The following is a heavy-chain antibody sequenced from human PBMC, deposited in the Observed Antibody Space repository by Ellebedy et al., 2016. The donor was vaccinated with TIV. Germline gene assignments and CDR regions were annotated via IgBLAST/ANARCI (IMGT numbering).Heavy chain of an antibody. Sequence: GESLKISCAASKFTVSYNYMNWVRQAPGKGPEWVSAIYTDDSTYYADSVKGRFTISRDNSKNTLYLQMNSLRTEDTAVYYCARASFYDVDLSGWYFDLWGRGTLITVSS. V-gene: IGHV3-66*01. CDR2: IYTDDST. CDR3: ARASFYDVDLSGWYFDL. CDR1: KFTVSYNY. D-gene: IGHD3-10*02. J-gene: IGHJ2*01.